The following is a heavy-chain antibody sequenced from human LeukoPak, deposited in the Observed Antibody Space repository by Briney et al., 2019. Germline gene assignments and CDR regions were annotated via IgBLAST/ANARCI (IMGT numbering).Heavy chain of an antibody. Sequence: GGSLRLSCAASGLTFYDYVMHWVRQARGRGLECGSSISWDGSNTNYAESVKGRFTISRDNSKNSLYLQMNSLRVEDTALYYCAKGEGTLYFDYWGQGTLVTVSS. V-gene: IGHV3-43D*03. CDR2: ISWDGSNT. J-gene: IGHJ4*02. D-gene: IGHD1-26*01. CDR3: AKGEGTLYFDY. CDR1: GLTFYDYV.